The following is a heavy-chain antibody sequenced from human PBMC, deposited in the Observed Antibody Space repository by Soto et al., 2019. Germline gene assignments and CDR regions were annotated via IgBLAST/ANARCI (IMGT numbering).Heavy chain of an antibody. Sequence: QVQLVQSGAEVKEPGASVKVSCKASGYTFTYYTIHWVRQAPGQGLEWMGSISSGNGNTKFSQKFQDIVTFTRDTTSGTAYMDLGSLRSDDTAVDYCPGKRQLGYFDYWGQGTLVTVSS. J-gene: IGHJ4*02. CDR2: ISSGNGNT. CDR3: PGKRQLGYFDY. V-gene: IGHV1-3*01. D-gene: IGHD1-1*01. CDR1: GYTFTYYT.